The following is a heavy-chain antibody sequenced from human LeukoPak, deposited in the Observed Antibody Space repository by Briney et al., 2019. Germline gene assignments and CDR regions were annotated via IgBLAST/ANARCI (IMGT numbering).Heavy chain of an antibody. CDR2: INPSGGDT. D-gene: IGHD3-16*01. CDR1: GYTFTNYY. CDR3: ARAKGGGNWFDP. V-gene: IGHV1-46*01. J-gene: IGHJ5*02. Sequence: ASVKVSCKASGYTFTNYYMHWVRQAPGQGLEWMGIINPSGGDTIYAQKFQGRVTMTRDMSTSTAYMELGSLRSDDTAVYYCARAKGGGNWFDPWGQGTLVTVSS.